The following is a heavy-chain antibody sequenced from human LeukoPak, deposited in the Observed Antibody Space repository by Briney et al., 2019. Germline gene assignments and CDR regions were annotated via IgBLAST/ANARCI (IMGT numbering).Heavy chain of an antibody. Sequence: GGSLRLSCAASGFTFSSYSMQWVRQAPGKGLEWVSHISSSGSTIYYADSVKGRFTISRDNAKESLYLQMSSLRDEDTAVYYCARVWHCTSTSCYDYWGQGTLVTVSS. CDR1: GFTFSSYS. D-gene: IGHD2-2*01. CDR2: ISSSGSTI. V-gene: IGHV3-48*02. J-gene: IGHJ4*02. CDR3: ARVWHCTSTSCYDY.